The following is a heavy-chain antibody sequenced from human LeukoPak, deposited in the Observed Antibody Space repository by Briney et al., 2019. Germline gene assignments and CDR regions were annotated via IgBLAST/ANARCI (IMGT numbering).Heavy chain of an antibody. J-gene: IGHJ4*02. V-gene: IGHV3-7*01. Sequence: GGSLRLSCAASGFTFSSYWMSWVRQAPGKGLEWVANIKQDGSEKYYVDSVKGRFTISRDNAKNSLYLQMNGLRAEDTAVYYCARKLRGYSYGPLDYWGQGTLVTVSS. CDR3: ARKLRGYSYGPLDY. CDR1: GFTFSSYW. CDR2: IKQDGSEK. D-gene: IGHD5-18*01.